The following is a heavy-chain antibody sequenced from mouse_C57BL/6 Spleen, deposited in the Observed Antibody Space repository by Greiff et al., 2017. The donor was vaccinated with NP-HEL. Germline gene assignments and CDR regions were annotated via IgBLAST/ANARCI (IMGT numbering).Heavy chain of an antibody. CDR2: FYPGSGSI. D-gene: IGHD2-3*01. Sequence: QVQLKESGAELVKPGASVKLSCKASGYTFTEYTIHWVKQRSGQGLEWIGWFYPGSGSIKYNEKFKDKATLTADKSSSTVYMELSRLTSEDSAVYFCARPLYDGPLFAYWGQGTLVTVSA. V-gene: IGHV1-62-2*01. CDR1: GYTFTEYT. J-gene: IGHJ3*01. CDR3: ARPLYDGPLFAY.